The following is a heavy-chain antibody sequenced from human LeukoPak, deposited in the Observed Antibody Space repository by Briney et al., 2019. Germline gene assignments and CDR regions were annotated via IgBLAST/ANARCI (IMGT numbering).Heavy chain of an antibody. J-gene: IGHJ1*01. CDR1: GYTFTSYD. Sequence: ASVKVSCKASGYTFTSYDINWVRQATGQGLEWMGWMNPNSGNTGYAQKFQGRVTITRDTSASTAYMELSSLRSEDTAVYYCARGASGSGSYYGHFQHWGQGTLVTVSS. V-gene: IGHV1-8*03. D-gene: IGHD3-10*01. CDR3: ARGASGSGSYYGHFQH. CDR2: MNPNSGNT.